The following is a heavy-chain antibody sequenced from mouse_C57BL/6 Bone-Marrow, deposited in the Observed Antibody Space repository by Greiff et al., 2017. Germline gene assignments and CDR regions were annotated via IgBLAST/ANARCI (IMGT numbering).Heavy chain of an antibody. Sequence: VQLQQPGAELVKPGASVKMSCKASGYTFTSYWITWVKQRPGQGLEWIGDIYPGSGSTNYNEKFKSKATLTVDKSSSTAYMQLSSLTSEDSAVYYCAIRGYYVDYWGQGTTLTVSS. J-gene: IGHJ2*01. V-gene: IGHV1-55*01. CDR2: IYPGSGST. CDR1: GYTFTSYW. CDR3: AIRGYYVDY.